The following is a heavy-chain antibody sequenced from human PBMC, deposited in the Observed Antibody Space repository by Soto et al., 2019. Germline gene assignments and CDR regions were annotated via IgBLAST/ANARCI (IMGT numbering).Heavy chain of an antibody. CDR2: INPNTGGT. CDR1: GYTFTGYY. Sequence: QVQLVQSGAEVKKPGASVKVSCKASGYTFTGYYIYWVRQAPGEGLEWMAWINPNTGGTNYAQRFQGRVTLTRDTSISTAYMELSGLRSDDTAVYYCARELSLSAYVKWYYGMDVWGQGTTVTVSS. J-gene: IGHJ6*02. D-gene: IGHD1-26*01. CDR3: ARELSLSAYVKWYYGMDV. V-gene: IGHV1-2*02.